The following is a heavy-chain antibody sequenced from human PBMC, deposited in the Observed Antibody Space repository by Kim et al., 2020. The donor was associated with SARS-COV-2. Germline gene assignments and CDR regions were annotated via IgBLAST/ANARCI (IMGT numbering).Heavy chain of an antibody. Sequence: GGSLRLSCATSGFTLRVHGIHWVRQAPGRGLEWVAVSPYEGRNEKYAHSVKGRFTISRDTSKNRLYLQMSSLRVEDTAVYYCARDGGSGWSPSYYFDNWGQGTLVTVSS. CDR1: GFTLRVHG. V-gene: IGHV3-33*05. J-gene: IGHJ4*02. CDR3: ARDGGSGWSPSYYFDN. CDR2: SPYEGRNE. D-gene: IGHD6-19*01.